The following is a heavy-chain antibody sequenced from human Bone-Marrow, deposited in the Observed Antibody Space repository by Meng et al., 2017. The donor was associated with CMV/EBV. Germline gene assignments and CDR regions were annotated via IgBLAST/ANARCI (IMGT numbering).Heavy chain of an antibody. J-gene: IGHJ2*01. CDR3: ARVGAGVLGDWYFDL. V-gene: IGHV3-74*01. Sequence: GFTYSTTWMPWVGQAPGKGLVGVSRIGSDGSSTTYADSVKGRYTISRDNAKNTLYLQMNSLRAEDTAVYYCARVGAGVLGDWYFDLWGRGTLVTVSS. CDR2: IGSDGSST. CDR1: GFTYSTTW. D-gene: IGHD2-8*02.